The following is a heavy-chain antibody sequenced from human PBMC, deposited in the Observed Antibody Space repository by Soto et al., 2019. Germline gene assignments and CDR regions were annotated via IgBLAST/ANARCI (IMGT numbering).Heavy chain of an antibody. CDR3: ARQRIAAAQYYFDY. V-gene: IGHV4-61*01. D-gene: IGHD6-13*01. CDR1: GGSVSSGSYY. J-gene: IGHJ4*02. CDR2: IISSGST. Sequence: PSETLSLTCTVSGGSVSSGSYYWTWIRQSPGKGLEWMGYIISSGSTDYNPPLKSRVTISVDSSKNEFSLKLRSVTAADTAVYYCARQRIAAAQYYFDYWGQGMRVTVSS.